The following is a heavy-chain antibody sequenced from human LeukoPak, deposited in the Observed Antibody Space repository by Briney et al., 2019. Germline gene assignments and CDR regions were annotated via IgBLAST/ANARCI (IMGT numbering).Heavy chain of an antibody. J-gene: IGHJ5*02. CDR3: ARDRRQQLGPSRWNWFDP. Sequence: ASVKVSCKASGYTFTSYGISWVRQAPGQGLEWMGWISAYNGNTNYAQKFQGRVTMTRDTSISTAYMELSRLRSDDTAVYYCARDRRQQLGPSRWNWFDPWGQGTLVTVSS. D-gene: IGHD6-13*01. CDR2: ISAYNGNT. V-gene: IGHV1-18*01. CDR1: GYTFTSYG.